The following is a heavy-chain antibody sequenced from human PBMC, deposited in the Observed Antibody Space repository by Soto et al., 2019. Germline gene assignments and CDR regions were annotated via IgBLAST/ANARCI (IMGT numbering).Heavy chain of an antibody. J-gene: IGHJ3*02. D-gene: IGHD6-19*01. V-gene: IGHV3-11*01. CDR3: ARDHGSGWYRFSGDAFDI. Sequence: QVQLVESGGGLVKPGGSLRLSCAASGFTFSDYYISWIRQAPGKGLEWVSYISSSGSTIYYADSVKGRFTISRDNAKNSLYLQMNSLRAEDTAVYYCARDHGSGWYRFSGDAFDIWGQGTMVTVSS. CDR2: ISSSGSTI. CDR1: GFTFSDYY.